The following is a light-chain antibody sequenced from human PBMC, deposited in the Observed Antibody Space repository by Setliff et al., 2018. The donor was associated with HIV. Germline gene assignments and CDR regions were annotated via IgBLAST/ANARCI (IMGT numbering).Light chain of an antibody. CDR2: EVS. CDR1: SSDVGGYNY. J-gene: IGLJ2*01. Sequence: QSVLTQPASVSGSPGQSITISCTGTSSDVGGYNYVSWYQQHPGKAPKPMIYEVSNRPSGISNRFSGSRSLNTASLTISGLQAEDEADYYCSSYTTSSFVFFGGGTKVTVL. V-gene: IGLV2-14*01. CDR3: SSYTTSSFVF.